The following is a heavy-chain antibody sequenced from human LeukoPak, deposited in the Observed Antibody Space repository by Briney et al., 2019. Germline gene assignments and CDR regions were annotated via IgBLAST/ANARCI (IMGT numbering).Heavy chain of an antibody. D-gene: IGHD4-17*01. V-gene: IGHV1-2*02. CDR3: ARGMTTVTTGWFDP. J-gene: IGHJ5*02. CDR2: INANSGGT. Sequence: GASVKVSCKASGYSFTGYYMHWVRRAPGQGLEWMGWINANSGGTNYAQNFQGRVTMTRDTSISTAYMELSRLRSHDTAVYYCARGMTTVTTGWFDPWGQGTLVTVSS. CDR1: GYSFTGYY.